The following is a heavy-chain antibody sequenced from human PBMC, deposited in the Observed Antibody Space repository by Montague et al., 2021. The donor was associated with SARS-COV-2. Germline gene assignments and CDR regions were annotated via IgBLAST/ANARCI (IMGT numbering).Heavy chain of an antibody. CDR2: ISYDGSNK. CDR3: ARDNYDYVWGSYRYIY. J-gene: IGHJ4*02. V-gene: IGHV3-30*04. CDR1: GFTFSSYA. D-gene: IGHD3-16*02. Sequence: SLRLSLAASGFTFSSYAMHWVRQAPGKGLEWVAVISYDGSNKYYADSVKGRFTISGDNSKNTLYLQMNNLRAEDTAVYYCARDNYDYVWGSYRYIYWGQGTLVTVSS.